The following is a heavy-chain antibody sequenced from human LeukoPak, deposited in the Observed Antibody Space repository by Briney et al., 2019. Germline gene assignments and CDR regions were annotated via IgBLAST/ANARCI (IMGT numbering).Heavy chain of an antibody. D-gene: IGHD1-26*01. CDR2: IYYSGST. Sequence: SETLSLTCTVSGGSISSYYWSWIRQPPGKGLEWIGYIYYSGSTNHNPSLKSRVTISVDTSKNQFSLKLSSVTAADTAVYYCSRESGAFSPFGYWGQGTLVTVSS. CDR3: SRESGAFSPFGY. V-gene: IGHV4-59*01. CDR1: GGSISSYY. J-gene: IGHJ4*02.